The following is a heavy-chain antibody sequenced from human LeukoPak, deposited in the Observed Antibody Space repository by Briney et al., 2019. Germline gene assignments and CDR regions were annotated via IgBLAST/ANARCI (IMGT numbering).Heavy chain of an antibody. J-gene: IGHJ4*02. CDR1: GVSISSYY. CDR2: IYYSGST. V-gene: IGHV4-59*01. CDR3: ARVDPDSSSTLEVFDY. Sequence: PSETLSLTCTVSGVSISSYYWSWIRQPPGKGLEWIGYIYYSGSTTYNPSLKSRVTISVDTSKNQFSLKLSSVTAADTAVYYCARVDPDSSSTLEVFDYWGQGTLVTVSS. D-gene: IGHD6-6*01.